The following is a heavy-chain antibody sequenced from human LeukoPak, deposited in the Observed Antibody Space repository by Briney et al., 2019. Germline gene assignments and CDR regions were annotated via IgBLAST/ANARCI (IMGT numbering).Heavy chain of an antibody. J-gene: IGHJ4*02. V-gene: IGHV4-39*01. CDR2: IYYSGST. CDR1: GGSISSSSYY. CDR3: ARPSRMTTQSQVDY. D-gene: IGHD4-11*01. Sequence: PSETLSLTCTVSGGSISSSSYYWGWIRQPPGKGLEWIGSIYYSGSTYYNPSLKSRVTISVDTSKNQFSLKLSSVTAADTAVYYCARPSRMTTQSQVDYWGQGTPVTVSS.